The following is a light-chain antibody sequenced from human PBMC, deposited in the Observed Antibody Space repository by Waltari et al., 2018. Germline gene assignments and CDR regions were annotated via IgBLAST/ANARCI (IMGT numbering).Light chain of an antibody. CDR3: SSYRSSNNV. CDR1: GRDIGTYNY. J-gene: IGLJ6*01. Sequence: QSALTQPASVSGSPGQSITISCIGTGRDIGTYNYVSWYQQYPGKAPKLLIYEVTNRPSGVSHRFSGSKSGNTASLTISGLQAEDEAHYYCSSYRSSNNV. CDR2: EVT. V-gene: IGLV2-14*01.